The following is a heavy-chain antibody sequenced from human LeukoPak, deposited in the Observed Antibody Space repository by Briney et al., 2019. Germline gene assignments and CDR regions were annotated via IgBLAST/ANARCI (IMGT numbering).Heavy chain of an antibody. CDR2: ITWNSGTV. V-gene: IGHV3-9*01. J-gene: IGHJ4*02. Sequence: QPGRSLLLSCAASGFTFEDYTMHWVRQAPGKGLEWVSSITWNSGTVGYADSVRGRFTVSRDNAKKSLYLQMNSLRAEDTAFYYCAKDIGIVVVTTTITYFDYWGQGTLVTVSS. CDR1: GFTFEDYT. CDR3: AKDIGIVVVTTTITYFDY. D-gene: IGHD2-15*01.